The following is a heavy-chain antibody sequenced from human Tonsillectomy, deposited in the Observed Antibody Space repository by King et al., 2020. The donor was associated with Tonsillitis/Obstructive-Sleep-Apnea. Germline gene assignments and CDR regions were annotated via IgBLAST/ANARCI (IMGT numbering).Heavy chain of an antibody. Sequence: VQLVESGGGLVQPGGSLRLSCAASGFTFSSYSMNWVRQAPGKGLEWVSYISSSSSTIYYADSVKGRFTISRDNAKNSLYLQMNSLSDEDTAVYYCASASTYYDILTGWKPFDYWGQGTLVTVSS. CDR2: ISSSSSTI. CDR3: ASASTYYDILTGWKPFDY. V-gene: IGHV3-48*02. J-gene: IGHJ4*02. D-gene: IGHD3-9*01. CDR1: GFTFSSYS.